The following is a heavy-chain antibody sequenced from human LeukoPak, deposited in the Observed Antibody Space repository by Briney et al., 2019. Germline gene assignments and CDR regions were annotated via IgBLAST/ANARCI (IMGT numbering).Heavy chain of an antibody. D-gene: IGHD2-15*01. CDR3: AKVSAVAAPYYFDY. Sequence: PGGSLRLSCAASGFSFSSYSMNWVRQAPGKGLEWVSAISGSGGSTYYADSVNGRFTISRDNSKNTLYLQMNSLRAEDTAVYYCAKVSAVAAPYYFDYWGQGTLVTVSS. CDR2: ISGSGGST. CDR1: GFSFSSYS. J-gene: IGHJ4*02. V-gene: IGHV3-23*01.